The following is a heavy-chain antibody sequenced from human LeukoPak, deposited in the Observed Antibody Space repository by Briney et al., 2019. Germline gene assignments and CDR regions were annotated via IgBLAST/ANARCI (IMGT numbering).Heavy chain of an antibody. CDR2: IKQDGSEK. CDR1: EFTFSNYW. J-gene: IGHJ4*02. Sequence: PGGSLRLSCTASEFTFSNYWMSWVRQAPGKGLEWVANIKQDGSEKYYVDSVKGRFTISRDNAKNSLYLQMNSLRAEDTAVYYCARDNDYGDFDYWGQGTLVTVSS. D-gene: IGHD4-17*01. CDR3: ARDNDYGDFDY. V-gene: IGHV3-7*01.